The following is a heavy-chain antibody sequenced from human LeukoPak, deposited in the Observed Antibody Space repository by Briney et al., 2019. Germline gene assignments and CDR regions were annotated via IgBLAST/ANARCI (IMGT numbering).Heavy chain of an antibody. CDR3: AKDKGRAAAGFDY. D-gene: IGHD6-13*01. V-gene: IGHV3-23*01. CDR1: RLTFSTYD. J-gene: IGHJ4*02. Sequence: GGSLRLSCAASRLTFSTYDMSWVRQAPGKGVEGGSAISGSGGSTYYAESGKGRVTISRDNSKNTLYLQMNSLRVEDTAVYYCAKDKGRAAAGFDYWGQGTLVTVSS. CDR2: ISGSGGST.